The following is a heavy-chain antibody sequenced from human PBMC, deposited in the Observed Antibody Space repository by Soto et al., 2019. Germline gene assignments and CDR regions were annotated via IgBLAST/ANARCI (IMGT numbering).Heavy chain of an antibody. V-gene: IGHV3-48*02. CDR2: ISSSSSTI. CDR3: ARPRYCSGGSCWFDY. J-gene: IGHJ4*02. D-gene: IGHD2-15*01. CDR1: GFPLSSYS. Sequence: RLSCAASGFPLSSYSMNWVRPAPGKGLEWVSYISSSSSTIYYADSVKGRFTISRDNAKNSLYLQMNSLRDEDTAVYYCARPRYCSGGSCWFDYWGQGTLVTVSS.